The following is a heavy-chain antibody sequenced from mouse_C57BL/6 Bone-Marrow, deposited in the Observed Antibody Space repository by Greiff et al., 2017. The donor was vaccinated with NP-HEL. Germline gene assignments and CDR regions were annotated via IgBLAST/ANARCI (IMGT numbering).Heavy chain of an antibody. Sequence: VKLMESGPELARPWASVKISCQAFYTFSRRVHFAIRDTNYWMQWVNQRPGQGLEWIGAIYPGNGVTSYNQQFKDKAPLTVAISSSTAYMQLSSLTSEDSAVYYCAREPSTTVVRHAMDYWGQGTSVTVSS. CDR2: GQGLEWIG. V-gene: IGHV1-87*01. CDR3: SEDSAVYYCAREPSTTVVRHAMDY. D-gene: IGHD1-1*01. CDR1: YTFSRRVH. J-gene: IGHJ4*01.